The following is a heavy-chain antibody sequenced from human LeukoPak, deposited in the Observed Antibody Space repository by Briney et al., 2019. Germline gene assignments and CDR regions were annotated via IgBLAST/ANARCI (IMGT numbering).Heavy chain of an antibody. V-gene: IGHV3-30*03. J-gene: IGHJ4*02. Sequence: GGSLRLSCAASGFTFSNYAMHWVRQAPGKGLEWVALISFDGTIKYYADSVKGRFTISRDNAKNSLYLQMNSLRDEDTAVYYCARALIGYDFWSGVDYWGQGTLVTVSS. CDR3: ARALIGYDFWSGVDY. CDR2: ISFDGTIK. D-gene: IGHD3-3*01. CDR1: GFTFSNYA.